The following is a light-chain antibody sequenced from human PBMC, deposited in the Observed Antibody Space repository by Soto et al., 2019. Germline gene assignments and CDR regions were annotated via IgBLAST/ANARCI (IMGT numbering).Light chain of an antibody. J-gene: IGLJ1*01. CDR2: EVI. CDR1: SSDVGGYEY. Sequence: QSALTQPPSASGSPGQSVTISCTGSSSDVGGYEYVSWYQQHPGKAPKLIIYEVIKRPSGVPDRFSGSKSGNTASLTVSGLQAEDEADYYCSSYTSSVTYIFGTGTKLTVL. V-gene: IGLV2-8*01. CDR3: SSYTSSVTYI.